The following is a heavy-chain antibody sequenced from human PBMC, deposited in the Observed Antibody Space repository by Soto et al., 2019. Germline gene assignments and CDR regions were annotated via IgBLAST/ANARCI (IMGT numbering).Heavy chain of an antibody. CDR1: GGSISSISDY. Sequence: QLQLQESGPGLVKHSETLFLTCTVSGGSISSISDYWGWIRQPPGKGPEWIGSIYYSGSTYYNPSLKSRVTISVDTSKNQFSLKLSSVTAADTAVYYCARPYDSNWFDPWGQGTLVTVSS. CDR2: IYYSGST. CDR3: ARPYDSNWFDP. V-gene: IGHV4-39*01. D-gene: IGHD3-16*01. J-gene: IGHJ5*02.